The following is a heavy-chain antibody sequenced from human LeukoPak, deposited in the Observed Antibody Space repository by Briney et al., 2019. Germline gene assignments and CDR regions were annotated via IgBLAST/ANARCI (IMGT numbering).Heavy chain of an antibody. CDR1: GFTFSSYW. CDR3: ARVVVVPAAIILFDY. D-gene: IGHD2-2*01. J-gene: IGHJ4*02. Sequence: GGSLRLSCAASGFTFSSYWVSWVRQAPGKGLEWVANIKQDGSEKYYVDSVKGRFTISRDNAKNSLYLQMNSLRAEDTAVYYCARVVVVPAAIILFDYWGQGTLVTVSS. CDR2: IKQDGSEK. V-gene: IGHV3-7*01.